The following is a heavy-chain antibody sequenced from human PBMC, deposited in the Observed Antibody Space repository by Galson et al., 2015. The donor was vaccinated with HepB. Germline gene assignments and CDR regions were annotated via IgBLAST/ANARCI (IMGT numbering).Heavy chain of an antibody. J-gene: IGHJ4*02. CDR3: ARGSNASPEWLAVPSDY. CDR2: IIPIFGTA. V-gene: IGHV1-69*13. Sequence: SVKVSCKASGGTFSSYAISWVRQAPGQGLEWMGGIIPIFGTANYAQKFQGRVTITADESTSTAYMELSSLRSEDTAVYYCARGSNASPEWLAVPSDYRGQGTLVTVSP. D-gene: IGHD6-19*01. CDR1: GGTFSSYA.